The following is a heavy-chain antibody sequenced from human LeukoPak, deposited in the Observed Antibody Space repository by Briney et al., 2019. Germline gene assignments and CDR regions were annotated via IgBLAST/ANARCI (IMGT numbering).Heavy chain of an antibody. D-gene: IGHD1-26*01. J-gene: IGHJ4*02. CDR3: ARRWEWEPFDY. Sequence: SETLSLTCTVSGGSISSSSYYWGWIRQPPGKGLEWIGSIYYSGSTYYNPSLKSRVTISVDTSKNQFSRKLSSVTAADTAVYYCARRWEWEPFDYWGQGTLVTVSS. CDR2: IYYSGST. CDR1: GGSISSSSYY. V-gene: IGHV4-39*01.